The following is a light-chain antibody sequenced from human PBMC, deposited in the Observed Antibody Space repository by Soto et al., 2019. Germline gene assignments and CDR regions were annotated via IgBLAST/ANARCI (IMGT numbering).Light chain of an antibody. J-gene: IGKJ4*01. CDR3: QQTYSTPPT. CDR1: QSISNY. CDR2: AAS. Sequence: DIQMTQSPSTLSASVGDRVTITCRASQSISNYLNWYQQKPGRAPKLLIYAASSLQSGVPSRFSGSRSGTHFTLTISSLQPEDFATYYCQQTYSTPPTFGGGTKVDIK. V-gene: IGKV1-39*01.